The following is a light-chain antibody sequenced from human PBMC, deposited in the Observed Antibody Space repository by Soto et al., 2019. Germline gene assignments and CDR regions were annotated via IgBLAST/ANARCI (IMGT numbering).Light chain of an antibody. CDR2: GAP. CDR1: QSVSSN. J-gene: IGKJ1*01. Sequence: ETVLTQSPATLSVSPGERATLSCRASQSVSSNLAWYQQKPGQAPRLLIYGAPTRATGIPARFSGSGSGTEFTLTISSLQSEDFAGYYCQQYNYWPPWTVGQGTKVDIK. CDR3: QQYNYWPPWT. V-gene: IGKV3-15*01.